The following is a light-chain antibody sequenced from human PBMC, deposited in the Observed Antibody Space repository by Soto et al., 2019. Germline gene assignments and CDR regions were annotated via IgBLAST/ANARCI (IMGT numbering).Light chain of an antibody. CDR2: KAS. J-gene: IGKJ1*01. CDR1: QTISSW. V-gene: IGKV1-5*03. Sequence: IQITQSPFTLTQSVATRFTFTCRASQTISSWLAWYQQKPGKAPKLLIYKASTLKSGVPSRFSGSGSGTEFTLTISSLQPDDFATYYCQHYNSYSEAFGQGTKVDIK. CDR3: QHYNSYSEA.